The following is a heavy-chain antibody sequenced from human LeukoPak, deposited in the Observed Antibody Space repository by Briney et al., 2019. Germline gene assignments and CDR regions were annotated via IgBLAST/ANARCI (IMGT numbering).Heavy chain of an antibody. J-gene: IGHJ4*02. CDR1: GFTFSSYG. CDR3: ARVVGANTANDY. Sequence: GGSLRLSCAASGFTFSSYGMHWVRQAPGKGLEWVAVISYDRSNKYYADSVKGRFTISRDNAKNSLYLQMNSLRAEDTAVYYCARVVGANTANDYWGQGTLVTVSS. D-gene: IGHD5-18*01. V-gene: IGHV3-30*03. CDR2: ISYDRSNK.